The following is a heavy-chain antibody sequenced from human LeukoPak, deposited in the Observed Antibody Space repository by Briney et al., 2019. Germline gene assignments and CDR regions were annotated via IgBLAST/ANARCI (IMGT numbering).Heavy chain of an antibody. Sequence: GGSLRLSCAASGFTFDDYGMSWVRQAPGKGLEWVSGINWNGGSTGYADSVKGRFTISRDNAKNSLYLQMNSLRAEDTALYYCARVGDSSSWRRGRAGWFDPWGQGTLVTVSS. CDR1: GFTFDDYG. CDR3: ARVGDSSSWRRGRAGWFDP. D-gene: IGHD6-13*01. V-gene: IGHV3-20*04. CDR2: INWNGGST. J-gene: IGHJ5*02.